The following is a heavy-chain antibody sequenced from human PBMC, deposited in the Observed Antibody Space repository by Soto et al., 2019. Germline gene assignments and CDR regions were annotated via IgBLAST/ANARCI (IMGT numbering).Heavy chain of an antibody. Sequence: QVQLQASGPGLVKTSETLSLTCTVSGGSVSSGPSHWNWVRQPPGQGLEWIGHISYSGTANYNPSVRGRVIMATDTSMNQFSLRLTCVTAAGTAVSYCITSHGAYWVQGAVVTVSP. V-gene: IGHV4-61*01. J-gene: IGHJ4*02. CDR1: GGSVSSGPSH. CDR3: ITSHGAY. D-gene: IGHD3-16*01. CDR2: ISYSGTA.